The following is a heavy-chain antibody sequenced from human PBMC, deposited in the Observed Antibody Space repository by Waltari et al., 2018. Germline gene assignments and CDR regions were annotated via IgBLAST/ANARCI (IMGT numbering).Heavy chain of an antibody. CDR1: GYSISSGYY. D-gene: IGHD3-3*01. Sequence: QVQLQESGPGLVKPSETLSLTCAVSGYSISSGYYWGWIRQPPGKGLEWIGSIYHSGSTYYNPSRKSRVTISVDTSKNQFSLKLSSVTAADTAVYDCARHSPLHVLRFLEWLPPSEFYCDYWGQGTLVTVSS. V-gene: IGHV4-38-2*01. CDR2: IYHSGST. J-gene: IGHJ4*02. CDR3: ARHSPLHVLRFLEWLPPSEFYCDY.